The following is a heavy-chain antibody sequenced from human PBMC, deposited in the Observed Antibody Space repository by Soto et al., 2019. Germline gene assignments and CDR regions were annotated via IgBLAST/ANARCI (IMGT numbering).Heavy chain of an antibody. V-gene: IGHV4-34*01. J-gene: IGHJ4*02. CDR3: ARALREGAGTTIFY. CDR2: INHSGST. Sequence: PSETLSLTCAVYGGSFSGYYWSWIRQPPGKGLEWIGEINHSGSTNYNPSLKSRVTISVDTSKNQFSLKLSSVTAADTAVYFCARALREGAGTTIFYWGQGTLVTVSS. CDR1: GGSFSGYY. D-gene: IGHD1-1*01.